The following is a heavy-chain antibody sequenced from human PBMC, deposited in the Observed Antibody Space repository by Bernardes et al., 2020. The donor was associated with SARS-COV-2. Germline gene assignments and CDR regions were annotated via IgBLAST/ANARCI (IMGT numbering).Heavy chain of an antibody. D-gene: IGHD3-10*01. CDR1: GYSFTTYW. Sequence: GESLKISCKGSGYSFTTYWVGWVRQMPEKGLELMGIIYPGDSDTIYSPSFQGQVTISADKSISTAYLQWSSLKASDTAMYYCARFAGSVNSWFDPWGQGTLVTVSS. V-gene: IGHV5-51*01. CDR2: IYPGDSDT. J-gene: IGHJ5*02. CDR3: ARFAGSVNSWFDP.